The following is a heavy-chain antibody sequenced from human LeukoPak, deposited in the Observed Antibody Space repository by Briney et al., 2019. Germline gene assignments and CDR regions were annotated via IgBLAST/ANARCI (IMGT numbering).Heavy chain of an antibody. CDR3: ARVHITIFGVVTPLFDY. Sequence: GASVKVSCKASGYTFTSYAMHWVRQAPGQRLEWMGWINAGNGNTKYSQKFQGRVTITRDTSASTAYMELSSLRSEDTAVYYCARVHITIFGVVTPLFDYWGQGTLVTVSS. CDR2: INAGNGNT. J-gene: IGHJ4*02. CDR1: GYTFTSYA. D-gene: IGHD3-3*01. V-gene: IGHV1-3*01.